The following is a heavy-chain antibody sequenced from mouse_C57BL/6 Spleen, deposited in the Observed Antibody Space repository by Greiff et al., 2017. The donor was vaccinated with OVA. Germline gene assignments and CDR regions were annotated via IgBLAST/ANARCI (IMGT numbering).Heavy chain of an antibody. V-gene: IGHV7-3*01. J-gene: IGHJ2*01. Sequence: EVKLQESGGGLVQPGGSLSLSCAASGFTFTDYYMSWVRQPPGKALEWLGFIRHKANGYTTEYSASVKGRFTTSRDNSQSILYLQMNALRAEDSATYYCARGSSIDYWGQGTTLTVSS. CDR3: ARGSSIDY. D-gene: IGHD1-1*01. CDR1: GFTFTDYY. CDR2: IRHKANGYTT.